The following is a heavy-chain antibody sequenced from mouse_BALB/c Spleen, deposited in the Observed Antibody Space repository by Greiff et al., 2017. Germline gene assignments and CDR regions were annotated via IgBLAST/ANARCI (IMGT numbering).Heavy chain of an antibody. CDR3: ARAGGDYRYFDV. D-gene: IGHD2-12*01. CDR1: GFTFSDYY. J-gene: IGHJ1*01. Sequence: EVQLVESGGGLVKPGGSLKLSCAASGFTFSDYYMYWVRQTPEKRLEWVATISDGGSYTYYPDSVKGRFTISRDNAKNNLYLQMSSLKSEDTAMYYCARAGGDYRYFDVWGAGTTVTVSS. V-gene: IGHV5-4*02. CDR2: ISDGGSYT.